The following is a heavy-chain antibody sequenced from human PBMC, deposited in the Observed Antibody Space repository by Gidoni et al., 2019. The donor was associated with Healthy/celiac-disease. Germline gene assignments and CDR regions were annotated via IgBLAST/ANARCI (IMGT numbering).Heavy chain of an antibody. CDR1: GGSFSGDY. J-gene: IGHJ5*02. CDR2: INHSGST. Sequence: QVQLQQWGAGLLKPSETLSLTCAVYGGSFSGDYWSWIRQPPGKGREWIGEINHSGSTNYTPTLKSRVTISVETSKNQFSLKRSSVTAADTAVYYCARGHSSGWYHGGFDPWGQGTLVTVSS. D-gene: IGHD6-19*01. V-gene: IGHV4-34*01. CDR3: ARGHSSGWYHGGFDP.